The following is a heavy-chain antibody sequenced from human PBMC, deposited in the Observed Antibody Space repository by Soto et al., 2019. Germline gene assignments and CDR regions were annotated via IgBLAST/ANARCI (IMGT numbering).Heavy chain of an antibody. J-gene: IGHJ6*02. V-gene: IGHV3-33*01. CDR3: ARDLEGYSGYGPYYYYGMDV. CDR1: GFTFSSYG. CDR2: IWYDGSNK. Sequence: GGSLRLSCAASGFTFSSYGMHWVRQAPGKGLEWVAVIWYDGSNKYYADSVKGRFTISRDNSKNTLYLQMNSLRAEDTAVYFCARDLEGYSGYGPYYYYGMDVWGQGTTVTVSS. D-gene: IGHD5-12*01.